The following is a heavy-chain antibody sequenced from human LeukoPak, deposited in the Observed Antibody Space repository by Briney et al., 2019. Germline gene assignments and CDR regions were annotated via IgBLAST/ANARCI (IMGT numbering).Heavy chain of an antibody. CDR1: GGTFSSYA. V-gene: IGHV1-69*04. J-gene: IGHJ6*02. D-gene: IGHD2-15*01. CDR2: IIPIFGIA. Sequence: ASVKVSCKASGGTFSSYAISWVRQAPGQGLEWMGRIIPIFGIANYAQKFQGRVTITADKSTSTAYMELSSLRSEDTAVYYCARDQKGWPHYYGTDVWGQGTTVTVSS. CDR3: ARDQKGWPHYYGTDV.